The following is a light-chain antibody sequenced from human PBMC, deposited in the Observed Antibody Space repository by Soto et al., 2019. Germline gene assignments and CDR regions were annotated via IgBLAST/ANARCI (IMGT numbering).Light chain of an antibody. CDR3: QQYGSSPPYT. CDR2: GAS. V-gene: IGKV3-20*01. CDR1: HSVSSTY. Sequence: ELVLTQSPGTLSLSPAERATLSCRASHSVSSTYLDWYQQKPGQAPRLLLYGASSRATGIPDRFSGSGSGTDFTLTISRLETEDFAVYYCQQYGSSPPYTFGQGTKLEIK. J-gene: IGKJ2*01.